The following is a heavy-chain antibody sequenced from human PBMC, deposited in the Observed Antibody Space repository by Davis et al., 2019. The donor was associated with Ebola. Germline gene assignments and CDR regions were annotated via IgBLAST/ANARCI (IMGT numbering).Heavy chain of an antibody. J-gene: IGHJ4*02. CDR3: ARVIPMIVEKQYYFDY. D-gene: IGHD3-22*01. Sequence: PSETLSLTCAVYGGSFSGYYWSWIRQPPGKGLEWIGEINHSGSTNYNPSLKSRVTISVDTSKNQFSLKLSSVTAADTAVYYCARVIPMIVEKQYYFDYWGQGTLVTVSS. CDR1: GGSFSGYY. V-gene: IGHV4-34*01. CDR2: INHSGST.